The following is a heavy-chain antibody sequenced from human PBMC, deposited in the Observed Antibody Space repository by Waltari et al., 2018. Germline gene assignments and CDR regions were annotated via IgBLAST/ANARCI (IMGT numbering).Heavy chain of an antibody. CDR1: GFTFSSYN. CDR3: AGGDYDGSGYWIPGWFDP. Sequence: EVQLVESGGGLVQPGGSLRLSCAASGFTFSSYNMNWVRQAPGKGPEGVSVIISSGSRDYAGSVKGRFTISRDNAKNALYLQMNSLRADDTAVYYCAGGDYDGSGYWIPGWFDPWGQGTLVTVSS. CDR2: IISSGSR. V-gene: IGHV3-48*03. D-gene: IGHD3-22*01. J-gene: IGHJ5*02.